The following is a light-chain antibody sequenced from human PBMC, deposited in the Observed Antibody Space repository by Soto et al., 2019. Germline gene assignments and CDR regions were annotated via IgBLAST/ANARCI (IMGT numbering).Light chain of an antibody. Sequence: EIVMTQSPATVSVSPGERATLSCRASQAVASRDLAWYQQKSGQAPRLLIYGASSRAIHTPDRFSGSGSGTDFTLTISGLEPEDFAVYYCQHFGNSLWTFGQGTKVDIK. CDR2: GAS. J-gene: IGKJ1*01. V-gene: IGKV3-20*01. CDR1: QAVASRD. CDR3: QHFGNSLWT.